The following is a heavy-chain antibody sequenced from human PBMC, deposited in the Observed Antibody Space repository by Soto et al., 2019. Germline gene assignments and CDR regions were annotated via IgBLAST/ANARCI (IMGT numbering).Heavy chain of an antibody. CDR3: ASAARGYYYYGMDV. V-gene: IGHV4-30-4*01. CDR1: GGSISSGDYY. D-gene: IGHD3-10*01. Sequence: SETLSLTCTVSGGSISSGDYYWIWIRHPPGKGLEWIGYIYYSGSTYYNPSLKSRVTISVDTSKNQFSLKLSSVTAADTAVYYCASAARGYYYYGMDVWGQGTTVTVSS. J-gene: IGHJ6*02. CDR2: IYYSGST.